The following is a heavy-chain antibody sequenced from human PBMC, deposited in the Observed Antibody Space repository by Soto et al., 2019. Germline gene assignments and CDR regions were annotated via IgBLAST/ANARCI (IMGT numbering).Heavy chain of an antibody. CDR2: ISGSGATT. CDR3: AKDPEGVVTAPDY. Sequence: EVQLLESGGGLVQPGGSLTLSCAASGFTFNRYAMNWVRQAAGKGLAWVSGISGSGATTYYADSVKGRFTISRDNSKNTLYLQVNSLRAGDTSVYYCAKDPEGVVTAPDYWGQGPLVTVSS. J-gene: IGHJ4*02. D-gene: IGHD2-21*02. CDR1: GFTFNRYA. V-gene: IGHV3-23*01.